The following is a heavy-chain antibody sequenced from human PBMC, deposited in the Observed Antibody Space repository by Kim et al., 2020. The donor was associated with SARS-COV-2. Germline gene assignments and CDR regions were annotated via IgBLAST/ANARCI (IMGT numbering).Heavy chain of an antibody. D-gene: IGHD3-22*01. CDR1: GFTFSSYS. CDR3: ARDRDDSSGYYFADFDY. CDR2: ISSSSSYI. J-gene: IGHJ4*02. V-gene: IGHV3-21*01. Sequence: GGSLRLSCAASGFTFSSYSMNWVRQAPGKGLEWVSSISSSSSYIYYADSVKGRFTISRDNAKNSLYLQMNSLRAEDTAVYYCARDRDDSSGYYFADFDYWGQGTLVTDSS.